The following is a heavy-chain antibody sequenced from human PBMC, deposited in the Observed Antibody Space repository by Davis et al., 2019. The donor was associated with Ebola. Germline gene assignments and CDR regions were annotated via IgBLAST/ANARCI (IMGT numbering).Heavy chain of an antibody. CDR2: IWYDGSNE. CDR3: ARGTRGY. Sequence: GGSLRLSCAASGFSFSTYGMHWVRQAPGKGLEWVAVIWYDGSNEYYADSVKGRFTISRDNSKNTLYLQMNSLRAEDTAVYYCARGTRGYWGQGTLVTVSS. CDR1: GFSFSTYG. V-gene: IGHV3-33*01. J-gene: IGHJ4*02. D-gene: IGHD1-7*01.